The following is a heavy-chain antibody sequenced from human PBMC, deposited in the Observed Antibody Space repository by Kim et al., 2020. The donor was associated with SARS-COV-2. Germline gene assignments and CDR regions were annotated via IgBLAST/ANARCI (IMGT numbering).Heavy chain of an antibody. CDR2: IYYSGST. CDR1: GGSISSSSYY. D-gene: IGHD3-9*01. V-gene: IGHV4-39*01. J-gene: IGHJ6*02. Sequence: SETLSLTCTVSGGSISSSSYYWGWIRQPPGKGLEWIGSIYYSGSTYYNPSLKSRVTISVDTSKNQFSLKLSSVTAADTAVYYCARHFGAGGILTGYYWNYGMGVWGQGATVTVSS. CDR3: ARHFGAGGILTGYYWNYGMGV.